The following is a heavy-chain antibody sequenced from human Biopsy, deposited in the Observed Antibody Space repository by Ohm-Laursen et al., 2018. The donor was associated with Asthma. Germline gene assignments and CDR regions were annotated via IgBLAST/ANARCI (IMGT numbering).Heavy chain of an antibody. CDR2: IYYSGTT. Sequence: SDTLSLTCSLSSGSGGYMRSGTYYWGWIRQPPGKGLEWIGSIYYSGTTYYNPSRESRVTVSADTSKNQFSLKLTSVTAADTAVYYCVRGSSSWHHGPFHYYYGLDVWGQGTTATVSS. CDR1: SGSGGYMRSGTYY. D-gene: IGHD6-13*01. V-gene: IGHV4-39*01. CDR3: VRGSSSWHHGPFHYYYGLDV. J-gene: IGHJ6*02.